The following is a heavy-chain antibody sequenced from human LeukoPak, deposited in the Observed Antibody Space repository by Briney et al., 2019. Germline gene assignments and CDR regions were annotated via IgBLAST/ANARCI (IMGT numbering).Heavy chain of an antibody. CDR3: VKDHTSGYSTFY. J-gene: IGHJ4*02. CDR2: IRYDGNNK. CDR1: GFTFSTYG. Sequence: GGSLRLSCVASGFTFSTYGIHWVRQAPGKGLEWVAFIRYDGNNKYYADSVKGRFTISRDNSKNTLYLQMNSLRAEDTAMYYCVKDHTSGYSTFYWGQGTLVTVSS. D-gene: IGHD5-12*01. V-gene: IGHV3-30*02.